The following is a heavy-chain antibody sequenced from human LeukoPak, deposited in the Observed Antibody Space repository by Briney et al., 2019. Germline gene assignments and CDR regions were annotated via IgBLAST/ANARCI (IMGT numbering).Heavy chain of an antibody. Sequence: PGGSLRLSCAASGFTFSDSYMTWIRQAPGKGLEWLSYISGSSNFILYADSVKGRFTISRDNAKNSLYLQMNSLRAEDTAVYYCAIRLLRFLEGVPTTHFDYWGQGTLVTVSS. D-gene: IGHD3-3*01. CDR2: ISGSSNFI. J-gene: IGHJ4*02. CDR3: AIRLLRFLEGVPTTHFDY. CDR1: GFTFSDSY. V-gene: IGHV3-11*06.